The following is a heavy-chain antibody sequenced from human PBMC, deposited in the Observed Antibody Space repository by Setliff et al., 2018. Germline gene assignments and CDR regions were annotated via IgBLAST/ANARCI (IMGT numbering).Heavy chain of an antibody. D-gene: IGHD5-18*01. Sequence: SVKVSCKASGGTFSSYAISWVRQAPGQGLEWMGRIIPILGIANYAQKFQGRVTITADKSTSTAYMELSSLRSEDTAVYYCASNKHGYGHRRLDYWGQGTLVTVSS. J-gene: IGHJ4*02. CDR2: IIPILGIA. V-gene: IGHV1-69*04. CDR1: GGTFSSYA. CDR3: ASNKHGYGHRRLDY.